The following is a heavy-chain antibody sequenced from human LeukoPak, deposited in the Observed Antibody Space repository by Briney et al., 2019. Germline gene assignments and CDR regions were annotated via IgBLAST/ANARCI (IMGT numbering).Heavy chain of an antibody. CDR3: ARDKENYYDSSGYYGD. CDR1: GYTFTGYY. J-gene: IGHJ4*02. D-gene: IGHD3-22*01. Sequence: ASVKVPCKASGYTFTGYYMHWVRQAPGQGLEWMGWINPNSGGTNYAQKFQGRVTMTRDTSISTAYMELSRLRSDDMAVYYCARDKENYYDSSGYYGDWGQGTLVTVSS. CDR2: INPNSGGT. V-gene: IGHV1-2*02.